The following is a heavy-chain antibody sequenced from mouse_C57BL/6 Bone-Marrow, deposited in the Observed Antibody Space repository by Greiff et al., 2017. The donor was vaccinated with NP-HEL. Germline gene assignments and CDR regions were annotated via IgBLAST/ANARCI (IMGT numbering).Heavy chain of an antibody. Sequence: EVQRVESGPGLVKPSQSLSLTCSVTGYSITSGYYWNWIRQFPGNKLEWMGYISYDGSNNYNPSLKNRISITRDTSKNQFFLKLNSVTTEDTATYYCAREGYYPPMDYWGQGTSVTVSS. CDR2: ISYDGSN. CDR3: AREGYYPPMDY. D-gene: IGHD2-3*01. CDR1: GYSITSGYY. J-gene: IGHJ4*01. V-gene: IGHV3-6*01.